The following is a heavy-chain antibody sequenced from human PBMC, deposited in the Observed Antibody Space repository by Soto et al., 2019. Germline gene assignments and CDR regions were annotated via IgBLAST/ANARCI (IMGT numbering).Heavy chain of an antibody. V-gene: IGHV3-33*01. D-gene: IGHD3-22*01. J-gene: IGHJ6*02. Sequence: QVQLVESGGGVVKPGRSLRLSCAASGFTLSSYGMHWVRQAPGKGLEWVAVIWYDGSNKYYADSVKGRITISRDNSKITLYLQMNSLRAEDTAVYYCARDVDSTDYYYYGMDVWGQGTTVTVSS. CDR1: GFTLSSYG. CDR2: IWYDGSNK. CDR3: ARDVDSTDYYYYGMDV.